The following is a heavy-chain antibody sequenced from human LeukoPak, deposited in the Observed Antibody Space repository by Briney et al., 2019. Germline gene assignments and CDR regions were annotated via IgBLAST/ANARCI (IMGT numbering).Heavy chain of an antibody. CDR3: ARGPPGYCSGGSCYYYYYYGMDV. J-gene: IGHJ6*02. CDR2: IIPILGIA. CDR1: GGTFSSYA. D-gene: IGHD2-15*01. V-gene: IGHV1-69*04. Sequence: ASVKVSCKASGGTFSSYAISWVRQAPGQGLEWMGRIIPILGIANYAQKFQGRVTITADKSTSTAYMELSSLRSEDPAVYYCARGPPGYCSGGSCYYYYYYGMDVWGQGTTVTVSS.